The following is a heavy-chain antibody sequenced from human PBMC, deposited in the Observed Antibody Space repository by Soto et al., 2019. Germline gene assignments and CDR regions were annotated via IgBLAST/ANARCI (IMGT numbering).Heavy chain of an antibody. CDR2: ISAYNGNT. D-gene: IGHD3-10*01. J-gene: IGHJ6*02. CDR1: GYSFTSYG. CDR3: AMDNGFGESDV. Sequence: QVQLVQSGAEVKKPGASVKVSCKASGYSFTSYGISWVRQAPGQGLEWMGWISAYNGNTNYAQKLQGRVTMTTDTSTGKAYMDLRSLSSDDTAVYYCAMDNGFGESDVWGQGTTVTVS. V-gene: IGHV1-18*01.